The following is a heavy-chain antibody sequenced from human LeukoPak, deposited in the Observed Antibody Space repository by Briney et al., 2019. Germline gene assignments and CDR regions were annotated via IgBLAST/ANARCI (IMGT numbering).Heavy chain of an antibody. V-gene: IGHV4-59*04. CDR2: MYHSGST. CDR1: GGSISSYY. D-gene: IGHD3-10*01. J-gene: IGHJ5*02. CDR3: ARVPGPNWFDP. Sequence: SGTLSLTCTVSGGSISSYYWSWIRQPPGKGLEWIASMYHSGSTYYNPSLKSRVTMSVDTSKNQFSLKLSSVTAADTAVYYCARVPGPNWFDPWGQGTLVTVSS.